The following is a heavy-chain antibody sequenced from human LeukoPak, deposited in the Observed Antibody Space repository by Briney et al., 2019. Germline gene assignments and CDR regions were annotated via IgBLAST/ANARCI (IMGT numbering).Heavy chain of an antibody. D-gene: IGHD3-10*01. V-gene: IGHV1-2*06. Sequence: ASVKVSCKASGYTFTGYYMHWVRQAPGQGLEWMGRINPNSGGTNYAQKFQGRVTMTRDTSISTAYMEPSRLRSDDTAVYYCARDTARLLWFGESLDYFDYWGQGTLVTVSS. CDR1: GYTFTGYY. CDR2: INPNSGGT. J-gene: IGHJ4*02. CDR3: ARDTARLLWFGESLDYFDY.